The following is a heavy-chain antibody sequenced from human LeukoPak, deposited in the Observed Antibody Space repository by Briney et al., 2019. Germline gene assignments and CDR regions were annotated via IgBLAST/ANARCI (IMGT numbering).Heavy chain of an antibody. Sequence: PGGSLRLSCAASGFTFSDYYMSWIRQAPGKGLEWVSYISSSGSTIYYADSVKGRFTISRDNAKNSLYLQMNSLRAEDTAVYYCARDGAYYYDSSGYYGAFDIWGQGTMVTVSS. J-gene: IGHJ3*02. CDR3: ARDGAYYYDSSGYYGAFDI. CDR1: GFTFSDYY. CDR2: ISSSGSTI. D-gene: IGHD3-22*01. V-gene: IGHV3-11*04.